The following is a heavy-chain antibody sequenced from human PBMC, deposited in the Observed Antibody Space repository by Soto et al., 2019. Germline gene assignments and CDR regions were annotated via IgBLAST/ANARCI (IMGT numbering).Heavy chain of an antibody. V-gene: IGHV4-61*01. CDR3: ARGVENYYDSSGPLYYFDY. CDR1: GGSVSSGSYY. J-gene: IGHJ4*02. CDR2: IYYSGST. D-gene: IGHD3-22*01. Sequence: PSETLSLTCTVSGGSVSSGSYYWSWIRQPPGKGLEWIGYIYYSGSTNYNPSLKSRVTISVDTSKNQFSLKLSSVTAADTAVYYCARGVENYYDSSGPLYYFDYWGQGTLVTVSS.